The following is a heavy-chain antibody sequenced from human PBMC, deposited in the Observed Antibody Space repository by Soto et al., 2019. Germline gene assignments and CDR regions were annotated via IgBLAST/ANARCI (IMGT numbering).Heavy chain of an antibody. J-gene: IGHJ6*03. Sequence: WVSKKVSSRGAEYSSTSYGIGWVSKKPGKGLEWMGIIYPGDSDTRYSPSFQGQVTISADKSISTAYLQWSSLKASDTAMYYCARLPFGAYYYYYYMDVWGKGTTVTVSS. CDR3: ARLPFGAYYYYYYMDV. V-gene: IGHV5-51*01. CDR1: EYSSTSYG. D-gene: IGHD3-16*01. CDR2: IYPGDSDT.